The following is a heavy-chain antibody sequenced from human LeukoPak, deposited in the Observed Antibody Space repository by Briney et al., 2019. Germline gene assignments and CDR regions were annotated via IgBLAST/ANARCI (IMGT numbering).Heavy chain of an antibody. J-gene: IGHJ4*02. CDR2: IKNKVDGGTR. CDR3: TTVTWQGTLDY. V-gene: IGHV3-15*01. D-gene: IGHD5-12*01. CDR1: GFTFTNAW. Sequence: GGSPRLSCAASGFTFTNAWMSWVRQAPGKGLEWVGRIKNKVDGGTRDYAAPVKGRFTVSRDDSKNTQFLQMSSLKIEDTAVYYCTTVTWQGTLDYWGQGILVSVSS.